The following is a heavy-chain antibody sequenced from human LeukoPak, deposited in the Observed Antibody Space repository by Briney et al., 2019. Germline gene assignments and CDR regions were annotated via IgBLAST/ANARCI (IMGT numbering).Heavy chain of an antibody. D-gene: IGHD3-10*01. CDR1: GLIFRHYG. J-gene: IGHJ6*03. CDR2: VRSSGSLT. CDR3: AKDGGFSYFSYMDV. V-gene: IGHV3-23*01. Sequence: GGSLTLSCAASGLIFRHYGLSWARHAPGKGLEWVSAVRSSGSLTNYADSVKGRFILSRDNSKNTLFLQMNSLSAEDTAVYYCAKDGGFSYFSYMDVWGKGTTVTVSS.